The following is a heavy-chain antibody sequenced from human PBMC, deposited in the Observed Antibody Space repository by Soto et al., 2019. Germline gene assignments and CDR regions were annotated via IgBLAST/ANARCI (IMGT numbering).Heavy chain of an antibody. Sequence: ASVKVACKASGYTFTNAWISWVRQAPGQGLEWLGWINTDNGNTNYAQHLQGRVTLTTDTSTSTAYMDLRSLRSDDTAVYYCARDQGITTLGVYSMYYYGMDVRG. V-gene: IGHV1-18*01. CDR3: ARDQGITTLGVYSMYYYGMDV. D-gene: IGHD3-3*01. CDR1: GYTFTNAW. J-gene: IGHJ6*02. CDR2: INTDNGNT.